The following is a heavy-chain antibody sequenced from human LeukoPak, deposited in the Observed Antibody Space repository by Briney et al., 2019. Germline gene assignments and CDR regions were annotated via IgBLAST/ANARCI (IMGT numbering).Heavy chain of an antibody. V-gene: IGHV3-74*01. J-gene: IGHJ4*02. D-gene: IGHD1-26*01. Sequence: KGLVWVSRINSDGSSTSYADSVKGRFTISRDNAKNTLYLQMNSLRAEDTAVYYCAGSYDYWGQGTLVTVSS. CDR3: AGSYDY. CDR2: INSDGSST.